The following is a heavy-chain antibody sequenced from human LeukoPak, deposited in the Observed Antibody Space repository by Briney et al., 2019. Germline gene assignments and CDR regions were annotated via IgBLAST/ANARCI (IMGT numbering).Heavy chain of an antibody. CDR1: GGSISSNN. Sequence: SETLSLTCTVSGGSISSNNWSWIPQPPGQGLEWFGYIYYSGRTNYNPSLKSRVTISVDTSKNQFSLQLSSVTAADTAVYYCARSGYLYYFDYWGQGTLVTVSS. V-gene: IGHV4-59*01. D-gene: IGHD3-3*01. J-gene: IGHJ4*02. CDR2: IYYSGRT. CDR3: ARSGYLYYFDY.